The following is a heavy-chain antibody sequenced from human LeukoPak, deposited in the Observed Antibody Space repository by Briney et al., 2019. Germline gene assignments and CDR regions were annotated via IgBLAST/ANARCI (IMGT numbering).Heavy chain of an antibody. V-gene: IGHV3-74*01. J-gene: IGHJ5*02. CDR2: INSDGSST. D-gene: IGHD3-9*01. CDR1: GFTFSSYA. Sequence: QPGRSLRLSCAASGFTFSSYAMSWVRHAPGKGLVWVSRINSDGSSTSYADSVKGRFTISRDNSKNTLYLQMNSLRAEDTAVYYCARDHVETGYPGGGWFDPWGQGTLVTVSS. CDR3: ARDHVETGYPGGGWFDP.